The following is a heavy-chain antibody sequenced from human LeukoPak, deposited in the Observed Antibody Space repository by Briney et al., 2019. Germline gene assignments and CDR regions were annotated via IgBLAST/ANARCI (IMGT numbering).Heavy chain of an antibody. CDR3: ARKVVTASPFQH. CDR1: GGSISSSSYY. Sequence: SETLSLTCTVSGGSISSSSYYWGWIRQPPGKGLEWIGSIYYSGSTYYNPSLKSRVTISVDTSKNQLSLKLSSVTAADTAVYYCARKVVTASPFQHWGQGTLVTVSS. CDR2: IYYSGST. J-gene: IGHJ1*01. V-gene: IGHV4-39*01. D-gene: IGHD2-21*02.